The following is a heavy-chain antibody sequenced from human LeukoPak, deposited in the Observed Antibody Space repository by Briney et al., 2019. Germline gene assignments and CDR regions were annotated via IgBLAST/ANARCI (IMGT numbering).Heavy chain of an antibody. J-gene: IGHJ4*02. D-gene: IGHD3-16*01. V-gene: IGHV3-23*01. CDR2: ISGSGHRT. Sequence: GGSLRLSCAASGFTFSSYAMSWVRQAPGKGLEWVSGISGSGHRTYYADSVKGRFTISRDNSKSTLYLQMNSLRAEDTAVYYCAKDWGEYFDYVWGSFTSFDSWGQGTLVTVSS. CDR3: AKDWGEYFDYVWGSFTSFDS. CDR1: GFTFSSYA.